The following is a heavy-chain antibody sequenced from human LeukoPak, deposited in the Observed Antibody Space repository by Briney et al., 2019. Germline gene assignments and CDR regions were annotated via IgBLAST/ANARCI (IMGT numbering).Heavy chain of an antibody. V-gene: IGHV3-74*01. CDR2: INSDGSGT. Sequence: GGSLRLSCAASGFTFTSCWMHWVRQVPGKGLVWVSRINSDGSGTTYADSVKGRFTISRDNSKNTLYLQMNSLRAEDTAVYYCVKESDEYSSSSSDYWGQGTLVTVSS. D-gene: IGHD6-6*01. J-gene: IGHJ4*02. CDR3: VKESDEYSSSSSDY. CDR1: GFTFTSCW.